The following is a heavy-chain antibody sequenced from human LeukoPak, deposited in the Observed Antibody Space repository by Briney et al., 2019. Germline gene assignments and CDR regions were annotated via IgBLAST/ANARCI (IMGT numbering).Heavy chain of an antibody. Sequence: GGSLRLSCAASGFTFSSYAMSWVRQAPGKGLEWVSAISGSGGSTYYADSVKGRFTISRDNSKNTLYLQMNSLRAEDTAVYYCAEDLETGSGYPYDYWGQGTLVTVSS. CDR3: AEDLETGSGYPYDY. D-gene: IGHD6-25*01. CDR2: ISGSGGST. V-gene: IGHV3-23*01. CDR1: GFTFSSYA. J-gene: IGHJ4*02.